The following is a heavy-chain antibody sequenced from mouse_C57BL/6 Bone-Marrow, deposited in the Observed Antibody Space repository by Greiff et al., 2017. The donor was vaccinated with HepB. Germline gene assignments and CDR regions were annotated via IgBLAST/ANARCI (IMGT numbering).Heavy chain of an antibody. J-gene: IGHJ2*01. V-gene: IGHV1-53*01. CDR2: INPSNGGT. D-gene: IGHD2-1*01. CDR3: AREGSTMVPYYFDY. CDR1: GYTFTSYW. Sequence: QVQLKESGTELVKPGASVKLSCKASGYTFTSYWMHWVKQRPGQGLEWIGNINPSNGGTNYNEKFKSKATLTVDKSSSTAYMQLSSLTSEDSAVYYCAREGSTMVPYYFDYWGQGTTLTVSS.